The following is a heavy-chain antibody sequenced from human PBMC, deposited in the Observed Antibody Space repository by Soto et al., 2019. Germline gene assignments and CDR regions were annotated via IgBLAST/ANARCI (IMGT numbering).Heavy chain of an antibody. Sequence: GESLKISCKGSGYSFTSYWIGWVRQMPGKGLGWMGIIFPSDSDTRYSPSFQGQVTISADRSTSTVFLQWASLKASDTAVYFCARKDKSGYFNWFDPWGQGTLVTVSS. CDR3: ARKDKSGYFNWFDP. V-gene: IGHV5-51*01. CDR1: GYSFTSYW. D-gene: IGHD3-22*01. CDR2: IFPSDSDT. J-gene: IGHJ5*02.